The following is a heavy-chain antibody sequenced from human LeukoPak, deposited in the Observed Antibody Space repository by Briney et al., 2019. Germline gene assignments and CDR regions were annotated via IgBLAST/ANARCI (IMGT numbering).Heavy chain of an antibody. CDR2: INHSGST. CDR3: ARTEMATKVYYFDY. CDR1: GGSFSGYY. J-gene: IGHJ4*02. Sequence: SETLSLTCAVYGGSFSGYYWSWIRQPPGKGLEWIGEINHSGSTNYNPSLKSRVTISVDMSKNQFSLKLSSVTAADTAVYYCARTEMATKVYYFDYWGQGTLVTVSS. D-gene: IGHD5-24*01. V-gene: IGHV4-34*01.